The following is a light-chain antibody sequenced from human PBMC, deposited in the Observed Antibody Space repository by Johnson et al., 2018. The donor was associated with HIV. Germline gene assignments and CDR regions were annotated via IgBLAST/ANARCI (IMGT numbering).Light chain of an antibody. CDR2: DNN. V-gene: IGLV1-51*01. CDR3: GTWDSSLSALYV. Sequence: QPVLTQPPSVSAAPGQKVTISCSGSSSNIGNNYVSWYQQLPGTAPKLLIYDNNKRPSGIPDRFSGSKSGTSATLGITGLQTGAEADYYCGTWDSSLSALYVFGTETKVT. CDR1: SSNIGNNY. J-gene: IGLJ1*01.